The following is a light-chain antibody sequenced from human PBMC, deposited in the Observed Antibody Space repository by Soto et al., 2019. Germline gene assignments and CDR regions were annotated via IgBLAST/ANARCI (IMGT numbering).Light chain of an antibody. J-gene: IGKJ1*01. Sequence: AIQMTQSPSSLSASVGDRVTITCRASLDIRDDLGWYQQKPGTAPKILIYSASSLQSGVPSRFSGSGSGTDFTLTISCLQPEDFATYYCLQDYNYPWTFGQGTKVEIK. CDR3: LQDYNYPWT. CDR1: LDIRDD. CDR2: SAS. V-gene: IGKV1-6*01.